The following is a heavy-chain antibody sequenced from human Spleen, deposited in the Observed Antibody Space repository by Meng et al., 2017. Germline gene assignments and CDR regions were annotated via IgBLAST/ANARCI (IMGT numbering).Heavy chain of an antibody. CDR2: ITNSGRTI. J-gene: IGHJ4*02. D-gene: IGHD5-12*01. Sequence: GESLKISCAASGFTFSSYDMNWVRQAPGKGLEWIAYITNSGRTIYYADSVKGRFTISRDNAKNSLYLQMNSLRAEDTALYYCARDRYSGYDLSSDYWGQGTLVTVSS. CDR3: ARDRYSGYDLSSDY. CDR1: GFTFSSYD. V-gene: IGHV3-48*03.